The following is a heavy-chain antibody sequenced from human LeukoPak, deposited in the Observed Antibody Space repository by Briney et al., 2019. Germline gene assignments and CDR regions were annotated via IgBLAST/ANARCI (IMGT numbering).Heavy chain of an antibody. Sequence: GGSLRLSCAASGFTFSSYAMHWVRQAPGKGLEWVAVISYDGSNKYYADSVKGRFTISRDNSKNTLYLQMNSLRAEDTAVYYCARGSYSTVPELFDYWGQGTLVTVSS. CDR1: GFTFSSYA. CDR2: ISYDGSNK. CDR3: ARGSYSTVPELFDY. V-gene: IGHV3-30*04. J-gene: IGHJ4*02. D-gene: IGHD4-11*01.